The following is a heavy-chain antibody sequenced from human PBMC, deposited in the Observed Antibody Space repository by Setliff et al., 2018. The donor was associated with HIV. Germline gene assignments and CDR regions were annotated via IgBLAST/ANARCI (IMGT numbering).Heavy chain of an antibody. V-gene: IGHV4-59*12. CDR1: GGSMSSYY. D-gene: IGHD6-19*01. J-gene: IGHJ4*02. Sequence: PSETLSLTCTVSGGSMSSYYWSWIRQPPGKGLEWIGSIYYTGSTDYNPSLKSRVTISVVTPKNQFSLKLSSVTAADTAVYYCARRSGWSLDYWGQGTLVTVSS. CDR2: IYYTGST. CDR3: ARRSGWSLDY.